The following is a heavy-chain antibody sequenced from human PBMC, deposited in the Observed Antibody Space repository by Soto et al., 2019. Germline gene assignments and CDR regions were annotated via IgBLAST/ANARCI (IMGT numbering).Heavy chain of an antibody. Sequence: GGSLRLSCAASGFTFDDYAMHWVRLAPWSGLEWVSGISWNSGDIYYADAVKGRFTISRDNAKNALYLPMNSLRPDDTAMYSCAKDAIPVLLGYTYGAWGMDVWGQGTTVTVSS. CDR3: AKDAIPVLLGYTYGAWGMDV. J-gene: IGHJ6*02. CDR2: ISWNSGDI. CDR1: GFTFDDYA. D-gene: IGHD5-18*01. V-gene: IGHV3-9*01.